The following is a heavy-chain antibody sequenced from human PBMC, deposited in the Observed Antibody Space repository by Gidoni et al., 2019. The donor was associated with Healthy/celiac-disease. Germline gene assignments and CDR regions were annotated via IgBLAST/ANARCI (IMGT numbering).Heavy chain of an antibody. Sequence: EVQLVESVGGLVQPGRSLRLSCAASGFPFAYYAMHWVRQAPGKGLEGVSGISWNSGSIGYADSVKGRFTISRDNAKNSLYLQMNSLRAEDTALYYCAKDIGDRGRFWWYFDLWGRGTLVTVSS. V-gene: IGHV3-9*01. D-gene: IGHD3-3*01. J-gene: IGHJ2*01. CDR3: AKDIGDRGRFWWYFDL. CDR2: ISWNSGSI. CDR1: GFPFAYYA.